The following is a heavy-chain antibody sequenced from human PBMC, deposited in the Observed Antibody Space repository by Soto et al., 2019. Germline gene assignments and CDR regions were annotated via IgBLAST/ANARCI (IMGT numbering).Heavy chain of an antibody. Sequence: GGSLRLSCAASGFTFSSYAMGWVRQGPGKGLEWVAVVSIGGSTHYADSARGRFTISRDNSKNTLSLQMNSLTAEDTAVYFCAKRRGAGGHFDYWGQGALVTVSS. CDR2: VSIGGST. CDR1: GFTFSSYA. J-gene: IGHJ4*02. CDR3: AKRRGAGGHFDY. V-gene: IGHV3-23*01. D-gene: IGHD2-15*01.